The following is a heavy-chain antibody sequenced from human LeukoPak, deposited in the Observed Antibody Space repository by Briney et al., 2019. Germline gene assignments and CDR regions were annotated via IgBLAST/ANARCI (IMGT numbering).Heavy chain of an antibody. CDR3: ARWTYSSSWRFVEY. Sequence: GGSLRLSCAASGFTFSSYWVTWVRQAPGKGLEWVANIKGDGSEKYYVDSVKGRFTISRDNAKDSLYLQMNSLRAEDTALYYCARWTYSSSWRFVEYWGQGILVTVSS. CDR1: GFTFSSYW. D-gene: IGHD6-13*01. V-gene: IGHV3-7*01. CDR2: IKGDGSEK. J-gene: IGHJ4*02.